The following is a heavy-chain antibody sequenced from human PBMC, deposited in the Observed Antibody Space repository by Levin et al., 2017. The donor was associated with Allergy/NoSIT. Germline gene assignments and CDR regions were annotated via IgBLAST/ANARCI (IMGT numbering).Heavy chain of an antibody. D-gene: IGHD3-16*02. CDR3: TTVFDYVWGSSRPKLGYYFDY. Sequence: GGSLRLSCAASGFTFTNAWMTWVRQAPGKGLEWVGRIKSKTDGGTTDYAAPVKGRFTISRDDSKNTLYLQMNSLKTEDTAVYYCTTVFDYVWGSSRPKLGYYFDYWGQGTLVTVSS. CDR1: GFTFTNAW. J-gene: IGHJ4*02. CDR2: IKSKTDGGTT. V-gene: IGHV3-15*01.